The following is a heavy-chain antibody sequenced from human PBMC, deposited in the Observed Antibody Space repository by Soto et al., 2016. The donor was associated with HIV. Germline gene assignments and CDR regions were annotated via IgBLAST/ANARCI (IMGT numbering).Heavy chain of an antibody. CDR3: DKRYGSNCEMATIVXTY. V-gene: IGHV3-43*02. Sequence: EVQLVESGGGVVQPGGSLRLSCAASGFTFDDYAMHWVRQAPGKGLEWVSLISGDGGSTYYADSVKGRFTISRDNSKNSLYLQMNSLRTEDTALYYCDKRYGSNCEMATIVXTYWGQGTLVTVSS. J-gene: IGHJ4*02. CDR2: ISGDGGST. D-gene: IGHD5-12*01. CDR1: GFTFDDYA.